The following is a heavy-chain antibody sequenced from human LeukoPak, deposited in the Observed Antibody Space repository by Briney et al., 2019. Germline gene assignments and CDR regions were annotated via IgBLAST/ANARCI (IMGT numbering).Heavy chain of an antibody. D-gene: IGHD2-15*01. J-gene: IGHJ4*02. Sequence: ASVKVSCKASGYTFTTYDINWVRQATGQGLEWMGWINPNSGNTGYAQKFQGRVTMTRNTSIGTAYMELSSLRSEDTAVYYCARGGDIGVVLTASQFDYWGLGTLVTVSS. CDR2: INPNSGNT. CDR3: ARGGDIGVVLTASQFDY. V-gene: IGHV1-8*01. CDR1: GYTFTTYD.